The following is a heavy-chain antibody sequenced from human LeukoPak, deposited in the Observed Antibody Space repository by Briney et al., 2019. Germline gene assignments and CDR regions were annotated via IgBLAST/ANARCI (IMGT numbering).Heavy chain of an antibody. V-gene: IGHV1-8*03. Sequence: ASVKVSCKASGYTFTGYDINWVRQATGQGLEWMGWMNPNSGNTGYAQKFQGRVTITRNTSISTAYMELSSLRSEDTAVYYCARGHIVLMVYAIDYYYYYMDVWGKGTTVTVSS. J-gene: IGHJ6*03. D-gene: IGHD2-8*01. CDR3: ARGHIVLMVYAIDYYYYYMDV. CDR1: GYTFTGYD. CDR2: MNPNSGNT.